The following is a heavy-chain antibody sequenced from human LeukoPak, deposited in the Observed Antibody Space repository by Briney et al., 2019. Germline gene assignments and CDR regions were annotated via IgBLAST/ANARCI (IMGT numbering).Heavy chain of an antibody. D-gene: IGHD5-24*01. CDR3: ARGFRDGYNYNFDY. V-gene: IGHV1-69*13. CDR1: GYTFTSHA. CDR2: IIPIFGTA. Sequence: GASVKVSCKASGYTFTSHAMNWVRQAPGQGLEWMGGIIPIFGTANYAQKFQGRVTITADESTSTAYMELSSLRSEDTAVYYCARGFRDGYNYNFDYWGQGTLVTVSS. J-gene: IGHJ4*02.